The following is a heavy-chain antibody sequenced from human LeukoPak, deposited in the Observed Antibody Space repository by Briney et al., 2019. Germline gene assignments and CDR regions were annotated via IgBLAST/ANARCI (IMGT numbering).Heavy chain of an antibody. CDR3: ARDTGFQIGLVGY. CDR1: GYTFTGYY. D-gene: IGHD1-14*01. J-gene: IGHJ4*02. V-gene: IGHV1-2*06. Sequence: ASVKVSCKASGYTFTGYYMHWVRQAPGQGLEWMGRINPKSVGTNYAQRFQGRVPMTRDTSISTAYMELSRLRSDDTAVYYCARDTGFQIGLVGYWGQGTLVTVSS. CDR2: INPKSVGT.